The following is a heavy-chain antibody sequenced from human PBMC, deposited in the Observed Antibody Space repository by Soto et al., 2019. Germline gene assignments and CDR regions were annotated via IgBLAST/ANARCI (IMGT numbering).Heavy chain of an antibody. D-gene: IGHD3-22*01. V-gene: IGHV1-3*01. CDR1: GYTFSTHA. CDR2: INGGTGQT. CDR3: AKDYYDYTGHDKYYHYGMDV. J-gene: IGHJ6*02. Sequence: ASVKVSCKASGYTFSTHAMHWVRQAPGQSLEWMGWINGGTGQTKHSHRFQDRVTITRDTSASTAYMELSSLRSEDTALYYCAKDYYDYTGHDKYYHYGMDVWGQGTTVTVSS.